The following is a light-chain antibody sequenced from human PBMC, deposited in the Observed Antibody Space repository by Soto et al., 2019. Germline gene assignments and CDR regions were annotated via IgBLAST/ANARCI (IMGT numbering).Light chain of an antibody. CDR3: ATCDDDLSVL. J-gene: IGLJ2*01. CDR2: RDN. Sequence: QLMLTQPPSASGTPGQRVTISCSGSSSNIGRHDVYWYQHLPGTAPKVLIYRDNQRPSGVPDRFSGSKSGTSASLAISGLQSEDEADYFCATCDDDLSVLFGGGTKVTVL. V-gene: IGLV1-47*01. CDR1: SSNIGRHD.